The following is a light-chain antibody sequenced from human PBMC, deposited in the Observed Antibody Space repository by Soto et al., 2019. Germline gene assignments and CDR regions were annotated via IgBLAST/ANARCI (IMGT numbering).Light chain of an antibody. CDR2: DVS. J-gene: IGLJ3*02. CDR1: SSDVGGYNY. Sequence: QSVLTQPASVSGSPGQSITISCTGTSSDVGGYNYVSWYQQHPSKAPKLMIYDVSNRPSGVSNRFSGSKSGNTASLTISGLQAEDEADYYCSSYTSSSTSWVFGGGTKVTVL. V-gene: IGLV2-14*01. CDR3: SSYTSSSTSWV.